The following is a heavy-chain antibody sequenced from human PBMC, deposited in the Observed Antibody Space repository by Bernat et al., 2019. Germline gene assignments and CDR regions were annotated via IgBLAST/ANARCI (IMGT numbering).Heavy chain of an antibody. Sequence: EVQLSESGGGLVQPGGSLRLSCEVSGFTFSFYAMNWVRQAPGKGLEWVASIGGGGGVISYPDSVRGRFTISRDNSKNTLYLQMNSLRAEDTAIYYCAKDMRGYYRPSDYWGQGTLVTVSS. V-gene: IGHV3-23*01. CDR1: GFTFSFYA. J-gene: IGHJ4*02. D-gene: IGHD3-22*01. CDR3: AKDMRGYYRPSDY. CDR2: IGGGGGVI.